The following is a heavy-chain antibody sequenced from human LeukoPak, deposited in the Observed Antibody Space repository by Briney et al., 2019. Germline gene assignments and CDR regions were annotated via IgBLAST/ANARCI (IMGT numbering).Heavy chain of an antibody. CDR1: GGSISSYY. V-gene: IGHV4-59*08. Sequence: SETLSLTCTVSGGSISSYYWSRIRQPPGKGLEWIGYIYYSGSTNYNPSLKSRVTISVDTSKNQFSLKLSSVTAADTAVYYCARHSVAGTNWFDPWGQGTLVTVSS. J-gene: IGHJ5*02. D-gene: IGHD6-19*01. CDR2: IYYSGST. CDR3: ARHSVAGTNWFDP.